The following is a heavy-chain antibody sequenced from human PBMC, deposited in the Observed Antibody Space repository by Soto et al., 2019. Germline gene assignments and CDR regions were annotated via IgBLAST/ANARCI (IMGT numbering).Heavy chain of an antibody. V-gene: IGHV4-59*01. CDR1: GGSISSYY. D-gene: IGHD3-10*01. CDR3: ARDKERATMALDY. CDR2: IYYSGST. J-gene: IGHJ4*02. Sequence: SETLSLTCTVSGGSISSYYWSWIRQPPGKGLEWIGYIYYSGSTNYNPSLKSRVTISVDTSKNQFSLKLSSVTAADTAVYYCARDKERATMALDYWGQGTLVTVSS.